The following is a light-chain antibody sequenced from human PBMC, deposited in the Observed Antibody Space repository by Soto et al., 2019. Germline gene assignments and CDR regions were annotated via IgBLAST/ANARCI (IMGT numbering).Light chain of an antibody. CDR3: QQFNSYPPTWT. V-gene: IGKV1-13*02. Sequence: AIQLTQSPSSLSASVGDRVTITYRANQGISSALAWYQQKPGKAPKLLIYDASSLESGVPSRFSGSGSGTDFTLTISSLQPEDLATYYCQQFNSYPPTWTFGQGTKVEIK. CDR2: DAS. CDR1: QGISSA. J-gene: IGKJ1*01.